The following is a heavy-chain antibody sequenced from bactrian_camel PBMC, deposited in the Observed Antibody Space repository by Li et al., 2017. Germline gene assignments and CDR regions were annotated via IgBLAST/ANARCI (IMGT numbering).Heavy chain of an antibody. CDR2: MSSDGTT. V-gene: IGHV3S53*01. D-gene: IGHD8*01. CDR3: AVAPRCQPLSLLTDPWSISYTY. CDR1: RYIFSTCG. Sequence: HVQLVESGGGSVQAGGSLKLSCSVSRYIFSTCGMGWYRQAPGKERELVSTMSSDGTTSYAGSVKGRFTISQVENAVYLEMNGLRPEDTAIYYCAVAPRCQPLSLLTDPWSISYTYWGQGTQVTVS. J-gene: IGHJ4*01.